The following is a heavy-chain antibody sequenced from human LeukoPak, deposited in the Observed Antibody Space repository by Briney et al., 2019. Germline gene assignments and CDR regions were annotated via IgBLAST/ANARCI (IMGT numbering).Heavy chain of an antibody. CDR1: GGSISSSNW. V-gene: IGHV4-4*02. J-gene: IGHJ3*02. CDR3: ARDCSSTSCYLEIDAFDI. Sequence: SETLSLTCAVSGGSISSSNWWSWVRQPPGKGLEWIGGIYHSGSTNYNPSLKSRVTISVDKSKNQFSLKLSSVTAADTAVYYCARDCSSTSCYLEIDAFDIWGQGTMVTVSS. D-gene: IGHD2-2*01. CDR2: IYHSGST.